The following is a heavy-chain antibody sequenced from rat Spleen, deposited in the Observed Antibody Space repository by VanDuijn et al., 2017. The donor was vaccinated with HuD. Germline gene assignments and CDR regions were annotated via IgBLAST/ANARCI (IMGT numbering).Heavy chain of an antibody. CDR2: ISYDGSST. D-gene: IGHD1-11*01. Sequence: EVQLVESGGGLVQPGRSLKLSCAVSGFTFSDYYMAWVRQSPTKGLEWGATISYDGSSTYYRDSVKGRFTISRDNAKSTLYLQMDSLRSEDTATYYCARGGGGTLFDYWGQGVMVTVSS. CDR3: ARGGGGTLFDY. V-gene: IGHV5-7*01. CDR1: GFTFSDYY. J-gene: IGHJ2*01.